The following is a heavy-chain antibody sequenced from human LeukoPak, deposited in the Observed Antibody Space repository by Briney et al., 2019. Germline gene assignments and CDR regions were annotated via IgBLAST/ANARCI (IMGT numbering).Heavy chain of an antibody. Sequence: ASVKVSCKASGYTFTGHFMHWVRQTPGQGLEWVGWISPNSGATYYAVRFQGRISITSDTSSSTAYMELSRLRPADTAVYYCARGSQANWNDFGWFDPWGQGTLVTVSS. J-gene: IGHJ5*02. CDR1: GYTFTGHF. CDR2: ISPNSGAT. CDR3: ARGSQANWNDFGWFDP. V-gene: IGHV1-2*02. D-gene: IGHD1-1*01.